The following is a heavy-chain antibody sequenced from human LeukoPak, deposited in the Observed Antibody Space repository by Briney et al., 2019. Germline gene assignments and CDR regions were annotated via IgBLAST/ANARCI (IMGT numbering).Heavy chain of an antibody. CDR2: IYYSGST. V-gene: IGHV4-39*01. D-gene: IGHD6-13*01. J-gene: IGHJ6*03. CDR1: GGSISSSSYY. Sequence: ASETLSLTCTVSGGSISSSSYYWGWIRQPPGKGLEWIGSIYYSGSTYYNPSLKSRVTISVDTSKNQFSLKLSSVTAAYTAVYYCASNIIAAAGSYYYYYYMDVWGKGTTVTVSS. CDR3: ASNIIAAAGSYYYYYYMDV.